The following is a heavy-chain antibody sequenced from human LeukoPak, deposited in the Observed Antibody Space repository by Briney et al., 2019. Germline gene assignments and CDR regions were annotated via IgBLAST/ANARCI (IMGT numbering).Heavy chain of an antibody. V-gene: IGHV1-24*01. D-gene: IGHD3-9*01. J-gene: IGHJ4*02. CDR2: FDPNDGET. CDR1: GYTLTEFS. Sequence: ASVKVSCKASGYTLTEFSMRWVRQAPGQGLEWMGGFDPNDGETNYAQKFQGRVTMTTDTSTSTAYMELSSLRSDDTPVYYFGTVSIPRREAWATYKPILTGLEYWGRG. CDR3: GTVSIPRREAWATYKPILTGLEY.